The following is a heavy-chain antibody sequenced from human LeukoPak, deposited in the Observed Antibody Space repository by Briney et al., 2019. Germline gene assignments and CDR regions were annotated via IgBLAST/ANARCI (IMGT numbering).Heavy chain of an antibody. J-gene: IGHJ1*01. D-gene: IGHD6-19*01. Sequence: GGSLRLSCAASGFTVSSTYMSWVRQAPGKGLEWVSGLYRAGNTYYADSVKGRFAVSRDESKNTFYLQMNNLRAEDTAVCYCAKGAIVAGIRTEYFQRWGQGTLVTVSS. CDR1: GFTVSSTY. CDR3: AKGAIVAGIRTEYFQR. CDR2: LYRAGNT. V-gene: IGHV3-66*01.